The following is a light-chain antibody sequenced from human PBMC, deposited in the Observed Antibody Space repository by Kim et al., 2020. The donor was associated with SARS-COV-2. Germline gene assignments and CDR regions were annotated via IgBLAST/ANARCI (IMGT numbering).Light chain of an antibody. J-gene: IGLJ1*01. Sequence: SYELTQPPSVSVSPGQTASITCSADKLGHKYASXFQQKPGQPPLMVIFQDNKRPSGIPERFSGSNFGSTATLTIRGTQAMDEADYYCQAWDNNIAIFGTG. CDR3: QAWDNNIAI. CDR2: QDN. CDR1: KLGHKY. V-gene: IGLV3-1*01.